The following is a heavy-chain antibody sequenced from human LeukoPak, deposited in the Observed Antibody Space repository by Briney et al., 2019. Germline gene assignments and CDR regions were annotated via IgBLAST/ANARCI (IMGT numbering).Heavy chain of an antibody. V-gene: IGHV3-66*01. CDR2: IYSGGST. CDR1: GFTVSSNY. D-gene: IGHD2-2*01. CDR3: ASEIVVVPAAPYAFDI. Sequence: GGSLRLSCAASGFTVSSNYMSWVRQAPGKGLEWVSVIYSGGSTYYADSVKGRFTISRDNSKNTLYLQMNSLRAEDTAVYYCASEIVVVPAAPYAFDIWGQGTMVTVSS. J-gene: IGHJ3*02.